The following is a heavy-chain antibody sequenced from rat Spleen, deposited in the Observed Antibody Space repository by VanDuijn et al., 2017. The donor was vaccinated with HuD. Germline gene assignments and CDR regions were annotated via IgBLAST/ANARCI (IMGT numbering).Heavy chain of an antibody. D-gene: IGHD4-5*01. CDR1: GFTFSDFG. V-gene: IGHV5-19*01. Sequence: EVQLVESGGGLVQPGRSLKLSCTTSGFTFSDFGMHWIRQAPTKGLEWVASISPSGGSAYYRDSVKGRFTISRDKTRSTLYLQMNSLRSEDTATYYCAKEGFGVTFAYWGQGTLVTVSS. J-gene: IGHJ3*01. CDR2: ISPSGGSA. CDR3: AKEGFGVTFAY.